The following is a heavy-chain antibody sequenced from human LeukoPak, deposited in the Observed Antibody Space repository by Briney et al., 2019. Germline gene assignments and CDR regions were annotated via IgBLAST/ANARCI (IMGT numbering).Heavy chain of an antibody. CDR1: GFTFSGSA. Sequence: PGESLRLSCAASGFTFSGSAMHWVRQASGKGLEWVGRIRSKANSYATAYAASVKGRFTISRDDSKNTAYLQMNSLKTEDTAVYYSTGNYYGSGSYADFDYWGQGTLVTVSS. V-gene: IGHV3-73*01. CDR2: IRSKANSYAT. J-gene: IGHJ4*02. CDR3: TGNYYGSGSYADFDY. D-gene: IGHD3-10*01.